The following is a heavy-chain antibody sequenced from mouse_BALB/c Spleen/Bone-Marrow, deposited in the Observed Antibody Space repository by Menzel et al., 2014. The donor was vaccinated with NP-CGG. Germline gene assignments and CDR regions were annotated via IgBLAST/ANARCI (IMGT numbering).Heavy chain of an antibody. CDR3: ARHAYYDQTEVSFVY. J-gene: IGHJ3*01. Sequence: EVQRVESGGGLVKSGGSLKLSCAASGFSFNSYGMSWVRQTPKKRLEWVATISGGGSYTFYPDSVKGRFTISRDNAKNNLYLQLSSLRSEDTALYYCARHAYYDQTEVSFVYWGQGTLVTVSA. CDR1: GFSFNSYG. V-gene: IGHV5-9-2*01. CDR2: ISGGGSYT. D-gene: IGHD2-4*01.